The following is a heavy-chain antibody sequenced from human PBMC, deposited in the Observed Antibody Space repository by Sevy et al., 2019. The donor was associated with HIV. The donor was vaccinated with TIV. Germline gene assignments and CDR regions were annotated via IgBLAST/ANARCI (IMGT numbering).Heavy chain of an antibody. J-gene: IGHJ4*02. CDR2: ISSSGTII. D-gene: IGHD3-10*01. CDR1: GLNVSDYF. CDR3: ARDLASGSFFSLYFDY. Sequence: GGSLRLSCAASGLNVSDYFMSWIRQAPGKRPEWVSYISSSGTIIYYADSVKGRFTISIGNAKNSLYLQMNSLRAEDTAIYYCARDLASGSFFSLYFDYWGQGTLVTVSS. V-gene: IGHV3-11*01.